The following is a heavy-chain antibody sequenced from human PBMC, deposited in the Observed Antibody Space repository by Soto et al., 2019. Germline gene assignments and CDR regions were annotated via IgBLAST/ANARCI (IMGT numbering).Heavy chain of an antibody. CDR2: TYYRSKWYN. Sequence: PSQTLSLTCAISGDSVSSNSAAWNWIRQSPSRGLEWLGRTYYRSKWYNDYAVSVKSRITINPDTSKNQFSLQLNSVTPEDTAVYYCARGQCYYGSGSSGYYSGMDVWGKGTRVTVPS. CDR3: ARGQCYYGSGSSGYYSGMDV. D-gene: IGHD3-10*01. V-gene: IGHV6-1*01. J-gene: IGHJ6*04. CDR1: GDSVSSNSAA.